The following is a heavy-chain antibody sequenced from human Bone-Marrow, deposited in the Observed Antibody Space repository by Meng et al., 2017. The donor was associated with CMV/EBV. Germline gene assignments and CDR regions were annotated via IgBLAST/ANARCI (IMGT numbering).Heavy chain of an antibody. J-gene: IGHJ6*02. CDR1: GFTFSSYE. CDR3: ARNRGSTMFGVVSEGDYYGMDV. V-gene: IGHV3-48*03. Sequence: GESLKISCAASGFTFSSYEMNWVRQAPGKGLEWVSYISSSSRTKYYADSVKGRFTISRDNAKNSLYLQMNNLRAEDTAVYYCARNRGSTMFGVVSEGDYYGMDVWGQGTTVTVSS. D-gene: IGHD3-3*01. CDR2: ISSSSRTK.